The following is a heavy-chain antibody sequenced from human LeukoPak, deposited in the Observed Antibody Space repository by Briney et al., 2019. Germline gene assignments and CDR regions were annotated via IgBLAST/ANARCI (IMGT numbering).Heavy chain of an antibody. D-gene: IGHD6-19*01. Sequence: SETLSLTCAVYGGSFSGYYCSWIRQPPGKGLEWIGEINHSGSTNYNPSLKSRVTISVDTSKNQFSLKLSSVTAADTAVYYCARGRRGWYHFDYWGQRTLVTVSS. V-gene: IGHV4-34*01. J-gene: IGHJ4*02. CDR2: INHSGST. CDR1: GGSFSGYY. CDR3: ARGRRGWYHFDY.